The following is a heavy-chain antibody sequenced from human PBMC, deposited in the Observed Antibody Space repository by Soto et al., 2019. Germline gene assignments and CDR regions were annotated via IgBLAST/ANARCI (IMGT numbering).Heavy chain of an antibody. CDR3: ARSYRGYDAAGY. V-gene: IGHV3-33*01. CDR2: IWYDASNK. Sequence: QVQLVESGGGVVQPGRSLRLSCAASGFTFSSYGMHWVRQAPGKGLEWVAIIWYDASNKYYADSVKGRFTISRDNSKNTLFLQMNSLRAEDTAVYYCARSYRGYDAAGYWGRGTLVTVSS. J-gene: IGHJ4*02. D-gene: IGHD5-12*01. CDR1: GFTFSSYG.